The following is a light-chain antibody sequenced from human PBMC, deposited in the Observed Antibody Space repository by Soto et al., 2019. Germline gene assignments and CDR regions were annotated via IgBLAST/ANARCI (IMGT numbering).Light chain of an antibody. Sequence: EIVLTQSPGTLSLSPGERATLSCRASQSVSSSYLAWYQQKPGQAPRLLIYGAPSRATGIPDRFSGGGSGRDFTRTISRLATEDFGVYYGHQYGSSPGTFGQGTKLEIK. V-gene: IGKV3-20*01. CDR1: QSVSSSY. CDR2: GAP. J-gene: IGKJ2*01. CDR3: HQYGSSPGT.